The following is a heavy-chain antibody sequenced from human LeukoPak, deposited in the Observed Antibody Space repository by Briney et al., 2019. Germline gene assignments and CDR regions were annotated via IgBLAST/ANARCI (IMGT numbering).Heavy chain of an antibody. Sequence: GGSLRLSCAASGFTVSSNYMSWVRQAPGKGLEWVSVIYSGGSTYYADSVKGRFTISRDNSKNTLYLQMNSLRAEDTAVYYCARDPCTVTDTSWGQGTLVTVSS. V-gene: IGHV3-53*01. CDR2: IYSGGST. J-gene: IGHJ4*02. CDR1: GFTVSSNY. CDR3: ARDPCTVTDTS. D-gene: IGHD4-11*01.